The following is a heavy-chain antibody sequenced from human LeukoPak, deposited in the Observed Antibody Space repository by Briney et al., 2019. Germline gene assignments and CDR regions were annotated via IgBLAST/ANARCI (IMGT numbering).Heavy chain of an antibody. Sequence: SETLSLTCAVYGGSFSGYYWSWIRQPPGKGLEWIGEINHSGSTNYNPSLKSRVTISVDTSKNQFSLKLSSVTAADTAVYYCAIRRGGYFDYWGQGTLVTVSS. D-gene: IGHD3-10*01. CDR2: INHSGST. V-gene: IGHV4-34*01. CDR1: GGSFSGYY. J-gene: IGHJ4*02. CDR3: AIRRGGYFDY.